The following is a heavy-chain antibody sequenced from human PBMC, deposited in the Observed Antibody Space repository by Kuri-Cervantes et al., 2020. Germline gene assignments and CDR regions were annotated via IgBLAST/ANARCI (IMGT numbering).Heavy chain of an antibody. CDR3: ARVSIGAIAGRIKYYYYYGMDV. Sequence: ASVKVSCKASGYTFTSYGISWVRQAPGQGLEWMGIINPSGGSTSYAQKFQGRVTMTRDTSTSTVYMELSSLRSEDTAVYYCARVSIGAIAGRIKYYYYYGMDVWGQGTTVTVSS. CDR1: GYTFTSYG. J-gene: IGHJ6*02. CDR2: INPSGGST. D-gene: IGHD6-13*01. V-gene: IGHV1-46*01.